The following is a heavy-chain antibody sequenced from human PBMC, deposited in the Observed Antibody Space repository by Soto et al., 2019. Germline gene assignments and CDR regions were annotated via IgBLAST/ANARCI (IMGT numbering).Heavy chain of an antibody. CDR1: GASLGGFH. J-gene: IGHJ3*02. CDR2: LIHGGST. CDR3: ARSPLGYDYVRQTWREVGDSFDI. Sequence: NPSETLSLTCAIYGASLGGFHWTWLRQAHGKGLEWIGELIHGGSTNYNPSLKSRVSFSLDTSKNQFSLHLMSVTAADTAVYYCARSPLGYDYVRQTWREVGDSFDIWGRGTMVTVSS. D-gene: IGHD3-16*01. V-gene: IGHV4-34*12.